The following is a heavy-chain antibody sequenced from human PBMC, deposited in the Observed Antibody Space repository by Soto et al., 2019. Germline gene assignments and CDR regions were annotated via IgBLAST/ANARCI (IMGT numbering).Heavy chain of an antibody. CDR3: ARVEGGNPKGAFDI. CDR1: GGTFSSYA. V-gene: IGHV1-69*13. D-gene: IGHD2-15*01. CDR2: IIPIFGTA. J-gene: IGHJ3*02. Sequence: SVKVSCKASGGTFSSYAISWVRQAPGQGLEWMGGIIPIFGTANYAQKFQGRVTITADESTSTAYMELSSLRSEDTAVYYCARVEGGNPKGAFDIWGQGTMVTVSS.